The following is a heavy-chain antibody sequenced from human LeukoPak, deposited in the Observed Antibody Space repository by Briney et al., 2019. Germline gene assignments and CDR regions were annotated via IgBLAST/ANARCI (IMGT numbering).Heavy chain of an antibody. CDR2: IKSKSDGGTT. D-gene: IGHD1-1*01. V-gene: IGHV3-15*01. CDR3: TTDPRNGYYFDF. J-gene: IGHJ4*02. Sequence: GGSLGLSCAVSGFTFSNVWMSWVRQAPGKELEWVGRIKSKSDGGTTDYAAPVKGRFTFSRDDSRNTLYLQMNSLNTADTAVYYCTTDPRNGYYFDFWGQGTLVTVSS. CDR1: GFTFSNVW.